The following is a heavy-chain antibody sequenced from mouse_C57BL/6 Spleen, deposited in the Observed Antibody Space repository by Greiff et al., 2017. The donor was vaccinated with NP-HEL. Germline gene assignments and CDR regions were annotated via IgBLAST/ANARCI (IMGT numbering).Heavy chain of an antibody. Sequence: QVQLKESGPGLVQPSQSLSITCTVSGFSLTSYGVHWVRQSPGKGLEWLGVIWSGGSTDYNAAFISRLSISKDNSKSQVFFKMNSLQADDTAIYYCARNPPYYYGSRGYFDVWGTGTTVTVSS. V-gene: IGHV2-2*01. CDR2: IWSGGST. CDR1: GFSLTSYG. J-gene: IGHJ1*03. CDR3: ARNPPYYYGSRGYFDV. D-gene: IGHD1-1*01.